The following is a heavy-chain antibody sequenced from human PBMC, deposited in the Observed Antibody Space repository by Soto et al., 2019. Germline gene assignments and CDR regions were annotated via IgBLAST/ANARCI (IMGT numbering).Heavy chain of an antibody. D-gene: IGHD3-22*01. CDR2: VYYGGST. Sequence: SETLSLTCTVSGGSISSSSYYWGWIRQPPGKGLDWFGNVYYGGSTYYNPSLKSRVTISVETSKSQFFLKLSSVTAADTAVYYCAGGDYYHSSGYYFYYYTMDVWGQGTTVTVSS. CDR3: AGGDYYHSSGYYFYYYTMDV. V-gene: IGHV4-39*01. J-gene: IGHJ6*02. CDR1: GGSISSSSYY.